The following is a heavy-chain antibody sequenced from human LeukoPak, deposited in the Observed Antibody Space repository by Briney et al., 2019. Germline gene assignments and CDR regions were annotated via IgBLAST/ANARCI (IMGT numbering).Heavy chain of an antibody. CDR3: ARGKTAFDILTGYDS. CDR2: ISSSSSYI. Sequence: GGSLRLSCAASGFTFSSYTMNWVRQAPGKGLEWVSCISSSSSYIYYADSVKGRFTISRDNTKNSLILQMDSLIAENTAVYYCARGKTAFDILTGYDSWGQGTLVTVSS. J-gene: IGHJ5*01. V-gene: IGHV3-21*01. D-gene: IGHD3-9*01. CDR1: GFTFSSYT.